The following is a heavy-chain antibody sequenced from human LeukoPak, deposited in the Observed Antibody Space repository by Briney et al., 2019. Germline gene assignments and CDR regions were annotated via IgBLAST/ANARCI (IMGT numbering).Heavy chain of an antibody. CDR3: TGNYYGSGSYADFDY. Sequence: GGSLRLSCAASGFTFSGSALHWVRQASGKGLEWVGRIRSTANGYATAYAASVKGRFTISRDDSKNTAYLQMDSLKTEDTAVYYCTGNYYGSGSYADFDYWGQGTLVTISS. CDR1: GFTFSGSA. D-gene: IGHD3-10*01. J-gene: IGHJ4*02. V-gene: IGHV3-73*01. CDR2: IRSTANGYAT.